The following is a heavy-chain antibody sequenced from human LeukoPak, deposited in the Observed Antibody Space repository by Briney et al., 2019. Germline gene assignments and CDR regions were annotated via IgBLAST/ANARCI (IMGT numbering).Heavy chain of an antibody. Sequence: GGSLRLSCAASGFTFSSYAMSGVRQAPGKGLEWVSAISGSGGSTYYADSVKGRFTISRDNSKNTLYLQMNSLRAEATAVYYCAKKPDGGGFDLWGRGTLVTVSS. V-gene: IGHV3-23*01. CDR3: AKKPDGGGFDL. CDR2: ISGSGGST. J-gene: IGHJ2*01. CDR1: GFTFSSYA. D-gene: IGHD3-10*01.